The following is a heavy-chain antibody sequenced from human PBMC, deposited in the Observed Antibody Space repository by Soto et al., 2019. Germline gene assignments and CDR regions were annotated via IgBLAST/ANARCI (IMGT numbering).Heavy chain of an antibody. Sequence: GASVKVSCKASGYTFTSYDINWVRQATGQGLEWMGIFNPSGGSPGYTQKFQGRVTMTRDSSTSTVYMELSSLRSEDTAVYFCARGYCSGGTCYPPDYWGQGSLVTVSS. J-gene: IGHJ4*02. CDR1: GYTFTSYD. V-gene: IGHV1-46*03. CDR2: FNPSGGSP. D-gene: IGHD2-15*01. CDR3: ARGYCSGGTCYPPDY.